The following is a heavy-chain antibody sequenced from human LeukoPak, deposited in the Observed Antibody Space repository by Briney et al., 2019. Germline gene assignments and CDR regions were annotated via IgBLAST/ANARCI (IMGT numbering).Heavy chain of an antibody. J-gene: IGHJ5*02. D-gene: IGHD2-2*01. CDR3: ARDLNIYCSSTSCYDHWFDP. CDR1: GYTFTGYY. CDR2: INPNSGGT. Sequence: ASVKVSCKASGYTFTGYYMHWVRQAPGQGLEWMGWINPNSGGTNYAQKFQGRVTMTRDTSISTAYMELSRLRSDDTAVHYCARDLNIYCSSTSCYDHWFDPWGQGTLVTVSS. V-gene: IGHV1-2*02.